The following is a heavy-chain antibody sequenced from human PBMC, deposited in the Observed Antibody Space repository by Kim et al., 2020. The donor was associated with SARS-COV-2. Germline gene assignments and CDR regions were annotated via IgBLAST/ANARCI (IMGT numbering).Heavy chain of an antibody. CDR1: GFTFSTYE. CDR2: ISSSGRTI. J-gene: IGHJ4*02. CDR3: ARAVVTPSYFDS. D-gene: IGHD2-21*02. V-gene: IGHV3-48*03. Sequence: GGSLRLSCAASGFTFSTYEMNWVRQAPGKGLEWVSYISSSGRTIYYADSVKGRFTISRDNAKNSLYLQMNSLRAEDTALYYCARAVVTPSYFDSSGQGTL.